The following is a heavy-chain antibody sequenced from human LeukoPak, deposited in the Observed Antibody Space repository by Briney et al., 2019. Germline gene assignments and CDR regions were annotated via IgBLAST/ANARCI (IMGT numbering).Heavy chain of an antibody. D-gene: IGHD6-6*01. CDR3: ARDSSVCAFDV. CDR2: INTGSTTI. J-gene: IGHJ3*01. V-gene: IGHV3-48*01. CDR1: GFTFSPYT. Sequence: PGGSLRLSCAASGFTFSPYTMHWSRQPPGKGLDWLSYINTGSTTIYYADSVKGRFTISRDNAKNSLYLQLNSLRAEDTAVYYCARDSSVCAFDVWGQGTMVTVSS.